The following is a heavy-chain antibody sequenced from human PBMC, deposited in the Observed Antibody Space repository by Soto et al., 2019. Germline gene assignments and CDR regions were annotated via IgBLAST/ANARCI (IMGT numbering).Heavy chain of an antibody. CDR2: INAGNGNT. J-gene: IGHJ5*02. Sequence: ASVKVSCKASGYTFTSYAMHWVRQAPGQRLEWMGWINAGNGNTKYSQKFQGRVTITRDTSASTAYMELSSLRSEDTAVYYCAREVGIAARPDWFDPWGQGTLVTVSS. V-gene: IGHV1-3*01. CDR1: GYTFTSYA. D-gene: IGHD6-6*01. CDR3: AREVGIAARPDWFDP.